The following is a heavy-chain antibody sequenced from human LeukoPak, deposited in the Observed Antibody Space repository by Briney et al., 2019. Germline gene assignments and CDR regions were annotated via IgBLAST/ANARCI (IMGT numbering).Heavy chain of an antibody. CDR3: VRDLAVRTVTNCFDY. CDR2: INLNNGNT. Sequence: LWASVTVSCKASGYTFTGHFMHWVRQAPGQDLEWMGRINLNNGNTKFAQKFQGRVTMTRDTSISTAYMELSSLTFDDTATYHCVRDLAVRTVTNCFDYWGQGTLVTVSS. V-gene: IGHV1-2*02. D-gene: IGHD3-10*01. CDR1: GYTFTGHF. J-gene: IGHJ4*02.